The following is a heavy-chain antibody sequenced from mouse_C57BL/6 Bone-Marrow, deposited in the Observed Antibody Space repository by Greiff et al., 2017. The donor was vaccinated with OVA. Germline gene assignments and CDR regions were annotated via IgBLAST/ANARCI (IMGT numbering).Heavy chain of an antibody. CDR1: GYTFTSYW. Sequence: QVQLKQPGAELVKPGASVKMSCKASGYTFTSYWMNWVKQRPGQGLEWIGMIHPNSGSTNYNEKFKSKATLTVDNSSSTAYMQLSSLTSEDSAVYYCARGGVRRRAYWGQGTLVTVSS. J-gene: IGHJ3*01. V-gene: IGHV1-64*01. CDR3: ARGGVRRRAY. CDR2: IHPNSGST. D-gene: IGHD2-14*01.